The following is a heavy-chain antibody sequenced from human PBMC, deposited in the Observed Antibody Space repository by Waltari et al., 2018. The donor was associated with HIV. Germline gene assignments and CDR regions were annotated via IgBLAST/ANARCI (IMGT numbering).Heavy chain of an antibody. Sequence: QVQLVESGGGVVQPGRSLRLSCAASGFTFSSYGMHWVRQAPGKGLEWVAVIWYDGSNKYYADSVKGRFTISRDNSKNTLYLQMNSLRAEDTAVYYCARGGTKGPPTHWGQGTLVTVSS. V-gene: IGHV3-33*01. D-gene: IGHD2-8*01. CDR3: ARGGTKGPPTH. J-gene: IGHJ4*02. CDR1: GFTFSSYG. CDR2: IWYDGSNK.